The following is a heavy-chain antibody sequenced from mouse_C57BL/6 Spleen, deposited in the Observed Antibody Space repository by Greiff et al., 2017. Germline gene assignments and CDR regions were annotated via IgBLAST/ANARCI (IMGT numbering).Heavy chain of an antibody. CDR1: GYAFTNYL. Sequence: QVQLQQSGAELVRPGTSVKVSCKASGYAFTNYLIEWVKQRPGQGLERIGVINLGCGGTNYNEKFKGKGTLTADKSSTTAYMQLSSLTSEDSAIYFCARSGVTTVVAEYYFDFWGQGTTLTVSS. CDR2: INLGCGGT. V-gene: IGHV1-54*01. J-gene: IGHJ2*01. D-gene: IGHD1-1*01. CDR3: ARSGVTTVVAEYYFDF.